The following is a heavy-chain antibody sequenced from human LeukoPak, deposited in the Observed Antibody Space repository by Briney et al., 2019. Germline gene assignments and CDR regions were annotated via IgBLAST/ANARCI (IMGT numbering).Heavy chain of an antibody. CDR1: GGSISSSSYF. V-gene: IGHV4-39*01. J-gene: IGHJ4*02. D-gene: IGHD5-12*01. CDR3: ARHGGYGSYFDY. Sequence: SETLSLTCAVSGGSISSSSYFWGWIRQPPGKGLEWIGSIYYSGSTYYSPSLKSRVTISVDTSKNQFSLTLSSVTAADKAVYYCARHGGYGSYFDYWGQGTLVTVSS. CDR2: IYYSGST.